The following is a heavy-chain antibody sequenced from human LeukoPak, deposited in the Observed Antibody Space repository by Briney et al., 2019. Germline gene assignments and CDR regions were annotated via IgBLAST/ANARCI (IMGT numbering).Heavy chain of an antibody. CDR1: GFTFSSYG. CDR2: IRYDGSNK. CDR3: ARSCSGGSCYFGLDY. D-gene: IGHD2-15*01. J-gene: IGHJ4*02. Sequence: GGSLRLSCAASGFTFSSYGMHWVRQAPGKGLEWVAFIRYDGSNKYYADSVKGRFTISRDNAKNSLYLQMNSLRAEDTAVYYCARSCSGGSCYFGLDYWGQGTLVTVSS. V-gene: IGHV3-30*02.